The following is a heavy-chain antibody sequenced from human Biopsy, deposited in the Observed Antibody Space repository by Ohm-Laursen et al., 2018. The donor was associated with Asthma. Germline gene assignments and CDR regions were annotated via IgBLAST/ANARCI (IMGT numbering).Heavy chain of an antibody. V-gene: IGHV4-30-4*01. CDR3: ARVRRYGDIFFGMDV. J-gene: IGHJ6*01. CDR2: AHFSGST. D-gene: IGHD4-17*01. CDR1: GGYIDSHDWS. Sequence: SQTLSLTCTVSGGYIDSHDWSWCWIRQSPGKGLQWLGYAHFSGSTHYNPSLGRRIRMSVDTSKSQVSLSLTSVSAADTAVYFCARVRRYGDIFFGMDVWGQGTTVTVSS.